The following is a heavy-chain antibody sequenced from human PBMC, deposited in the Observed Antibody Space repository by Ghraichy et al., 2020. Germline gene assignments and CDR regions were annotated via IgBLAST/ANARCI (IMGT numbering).Heavy chain of an antibody. V-gene: IGHV1-69*13. Sequence: SVKVFCKASGGPFRIYTMNWVRQAPGQGLEWMGGITPLLGPANYAQKFKGRVAITADESTTTSYMEVFRLKSEDTAVYYCARAVYGEYDNDFFYYGMDVWGQGTTVTVSS. CDR2: ITPLLGPA. J-gene: IGHJ6*02. D-gene: IGHD4-17*01. CDR3: ARAVYGEYDNDFFYYGMDV. CDR1: GGPFRIYT.